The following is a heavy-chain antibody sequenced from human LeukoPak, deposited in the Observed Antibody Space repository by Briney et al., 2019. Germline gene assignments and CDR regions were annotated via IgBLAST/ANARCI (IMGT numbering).Heavy chain of an antibody. J-gene: IGHJ4*02. CDR3: ARHRIGSSSWSSFDY. D-gene: IGHD6-13*01. V-gene: IGHV5-51*01. Sequence: GESLKISCKGSGYTFTNSWIGWVRQMPGKGLEWMGIIFPGDSDTRYSPSFQGQVTISADKSISTAYLRWSSLKASDTAMYYCARHRIGSSSWSSFDYWGQGTLVTVSS. CDR1: GYTFTNSW. CDR2: IFPGDSDT.